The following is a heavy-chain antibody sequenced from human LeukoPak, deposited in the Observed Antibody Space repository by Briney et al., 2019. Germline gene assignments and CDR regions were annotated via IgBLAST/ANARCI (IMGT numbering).Heavy chain of an antibody. D-gene: IGHD3-10*01. CDR2: IWYDRSNK. CDR3: ARDQVLLWFGETNGIGYFDY. Sequence: PGGSLRLSCAASGFTFSSYGMHWVRQAPGKGLEWVAVIWYDRSNKYYADSVKGRFTISRDNSKNTLYLQMNSLRAEDTAVYYCARDQVLLWFGETNGIGYFDYWSQGTLVTVSS. V-gene: IGHV3-33*01. CDR1: GFTFSSYG. J-gene: IGHJ4*02.